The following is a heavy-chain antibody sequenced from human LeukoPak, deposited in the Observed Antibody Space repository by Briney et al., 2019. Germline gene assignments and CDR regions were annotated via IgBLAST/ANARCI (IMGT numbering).Heavy chain of an antibody. CDR1: GGSFSGYY. V-gene: IGHV4-34*01. CDR3: ARGSYYDFWSGYPGLYYFDY. CDR2: INHSGST. J-gene: IGHJ4*02. Sequence: SETLSLTCAVHGGSFSGYYWSWIRQPPGKGVEWIGEINHSGSTNYNPSLKSRVTISVDTSKNQFSLKLSSVTAADTAVYYCARGSYYDFWSGYPGLYYFDYWGQGTLVTVSS. D-gene: IGHD3-3*01.